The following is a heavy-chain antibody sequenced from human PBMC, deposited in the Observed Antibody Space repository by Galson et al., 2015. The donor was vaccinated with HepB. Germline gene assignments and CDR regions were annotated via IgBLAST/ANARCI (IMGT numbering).Heavy chain of an antibody. CDR3: ARGQTAPHVSSSWYLTTFDY. CDR1: GDSVSSNSAA. Sequence: CAISGDSVSSNSAAWNWIRQSPSRGLEWLGRTYYRSKWYNDYAVSVKSRITINPDTSKNQFSLQLNSVTPEDTAVYYCARGQTAPHVSSSWYLTTFDYWGQGTLVTVSS. D-gene: IGHD6-13*01. J-gene: IGHJ4*02. V-gene: IGHV6-1*01. CDR2: TYYRSKWYN.